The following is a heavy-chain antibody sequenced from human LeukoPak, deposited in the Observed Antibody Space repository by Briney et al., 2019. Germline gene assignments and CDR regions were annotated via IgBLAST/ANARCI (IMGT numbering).Heavy chain of an antibody. CDR1: GFTFSSYG. CDR3: AKDIVVVTAIDLYYYYYGMDV. Sequence: GGSLRLSCAASGFTFSSYGMHWVRQAPGKGLGWVAVISYDGSNKYYADSVKGRFTISRDNSKNTLYLQMNSLRAEDTAVYYCAKDIVVVTAIDLYYYYYGMDVWGQGTTVTVSS. J-gene: IGHJ6*02. V-gene: IGHV3-30*18. D-gene: IGHD2-21*02. CDR2: ISYDGSNK.